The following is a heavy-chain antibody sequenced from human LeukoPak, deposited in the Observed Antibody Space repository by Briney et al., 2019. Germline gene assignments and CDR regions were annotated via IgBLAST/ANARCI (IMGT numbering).Heavy chain of an antibody. Sequence: PGGSLRLSCAASGFTFSSYAMSWVRQAPGKGLEWVSAISGSGGSTYYADSVKGRFTISRDNSKNTLYLQMNSLRAEDTAVYYCARDVEMATIGLRIFSYYFDYWGQGTLVTVSS. J-gene: IGHJ4*02. CDR3: ARDVEMATIGLRIFSYYFDY. V-gene: IGHV3-23*01. CDR1: GFTFSSYA. D-gene: IGHD5-24*01. CDR2: ISGSGGST.